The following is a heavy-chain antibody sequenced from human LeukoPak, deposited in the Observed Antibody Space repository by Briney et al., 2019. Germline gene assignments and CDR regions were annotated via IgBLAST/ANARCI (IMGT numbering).Heavy chain of an antibody. CDR2: IYYNGNT. D-gene: IGHD3-3*01. CDR3: ARGDYDFWSGNWRFDT. V-gene: IGHV4-59*01. Sequence: PSETLSLTCLVSGEPISSYYWSWIRQAPGRGPEYIGNIYYNGNTDYNPSLKSRVAISVDASKNQFSLKVDSVTTADTAVYYCARGDYDFWSGNWRFDTWGQGTLVTVSS. CDR1: GEPISSYY. J-gene: IGHJ4*02.